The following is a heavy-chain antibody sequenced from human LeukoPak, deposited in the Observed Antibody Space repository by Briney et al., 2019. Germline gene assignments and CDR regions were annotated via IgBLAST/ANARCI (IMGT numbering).Heavy chain of an antibody. J-gene: IGHJ4*02. CDR2: IYTSGSTSGST. CDR1: GGSISSNNYY. CDR3: ARSAYYDILTGYYIPPNYFDY. Sequence: SETLSLTCTVSGGSISSNNYYWNWIRQPAGKGLEWIGRIYTSGSTSGSTNYNPSLKSRVTISVDTSKNQFSLKLSSVTAADTAVYYCARSAYYDILTGYYIPPNYFDYWGQGTLVTVSS. D-gene: IGHD3-9*01. V-gene: IGHV4-61*02.